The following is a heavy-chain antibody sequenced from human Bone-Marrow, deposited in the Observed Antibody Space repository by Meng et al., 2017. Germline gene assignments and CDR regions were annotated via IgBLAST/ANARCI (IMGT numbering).Heavy chain of an antibody. J-gene: IGHJ4*02. V-gene: IGHV1-46*01. CDR3: ARAFPPGQEGYCSGGSCYSYGY. D-gene: IGHD2-15*01. CDR2: INPSGGST. Sequence: ASVKVSCKASGYTFTSYDINWVRQAPGQGLEWMGIINPSGGSTSYAQKFQGRVTMTRDTSTSTVYMELSSLRSEDTAVYYCARAFPPGQEGYCSGGSCYSYGYWGQGTLVTVSS. CDR1: GYTFTSYD.